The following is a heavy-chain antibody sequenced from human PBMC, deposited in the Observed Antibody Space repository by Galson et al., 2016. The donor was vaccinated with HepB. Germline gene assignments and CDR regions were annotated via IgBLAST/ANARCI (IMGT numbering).Heavy chain of an antibody. J-gene: IGHJ4*02. Sequence: SLRLSCAASGFTFSKYGMHWVRQAPGKGLEWVAADSMDGRRKFYADSVKGRFTISRDNSNNMLSLQMSSLRPDDTAVYYCAKRHEYCPPVGCSVDYWGQGTLVFVSS. V-gene: IGHV3-30*18. CDR1: GFTFSKYG. CDR3: AKRHEYCPPVGCSVDY. CDR2: DSMDGRRK. D-gene: IGHD2/OR15-2a*01.